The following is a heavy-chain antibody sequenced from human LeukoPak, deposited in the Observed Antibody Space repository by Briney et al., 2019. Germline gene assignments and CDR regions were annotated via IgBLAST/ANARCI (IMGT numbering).Heavy chain of an antibody. Sequence: GGSLRLSCAASGFTFSSYPLSWVRQAPGKGLEWVSLISGSGGNTYYADSVKGRFTISRDNSKNTLYLQMRSLRAEDTAVYFCAKERPTTTAFDYWGQGALVTVSS. CDR2: ISGSGGNT. CDR3: AKERPTTTAFDY. V-gene: IGHV3-23*01. CDR1: GFTFSSYP. J-gene: IGHJ4*02. D-gene: IGHD4-11*01.